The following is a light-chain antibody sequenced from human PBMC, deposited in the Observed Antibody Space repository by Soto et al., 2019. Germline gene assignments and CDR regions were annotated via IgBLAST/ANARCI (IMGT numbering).Light chain of an antibody. CDR2: QNT. CDR3: QAWDSSPARV. V-gene: IGLV3-1*01. J-gene: IGLJ2*01. CDR1: ELGDKY. Sequence: SYELTQPPSVSVSPGQTVSITCSGDELGDKYVCWYQQRPGQSPVLLIYQNTKRPSGIPARFSGSNSGNTATLTISGTQAMDEADYYCQAWDSSPARVFGGGTKLTVL.